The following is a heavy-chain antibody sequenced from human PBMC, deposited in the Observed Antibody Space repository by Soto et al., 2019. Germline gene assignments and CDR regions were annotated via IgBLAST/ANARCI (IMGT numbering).Heavy chain of an antibody. J-gene: IGHJ4*02. CDR3: ARDSGHGYDY. Sequence: GASVKVSCKASGYSFSSYGISWVRQAPGQGLEWMGWISNYNGNTKYAQKFKGRVSVTTDTTTSTAYMELRSLTSDDTAVYYCARDSGHGYDYWGQGTVVTVSS. D-gene: IGHD5-12*01. CDR1: GYSFSSYG. V-gene: IGHV1-18*01. CDR2: ISNYNGNT.